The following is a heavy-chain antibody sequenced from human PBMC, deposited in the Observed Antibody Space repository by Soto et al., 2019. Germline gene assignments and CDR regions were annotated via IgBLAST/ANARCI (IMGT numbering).Heavy chain of an antibody. CDR3: ARGSRIAAAGPNWFDP. CDR2: IYYSGST. J-gene: IGHJ5*02. CDR1: GGSISSGGYY. V-gene: IGHV4-31*03. Sequence: QVQLQESGPGLVKPSQTLSLTCTVSGGSISSGGYYWSWIRQHPGKGLEWIGYIYYSGSTYYNPSLKSRVTISVDTSKNQCSLKLSSETAADTAVYYCARGSRIAAAGPNWFDPWGQGTLVTVSS. D-gene: IGHD6-13*01.